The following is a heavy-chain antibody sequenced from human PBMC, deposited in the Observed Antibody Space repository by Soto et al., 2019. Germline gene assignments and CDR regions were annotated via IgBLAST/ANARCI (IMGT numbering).Heavy chain of an antibody. CDR2: IFYSGTT. D-gene: IGHD1-1*01. V-gene: IGHV4-30-4*01. CDR3: ARDLWVEPELYYYGMDV. Sequence: LSLTCTVSGDSISSANYYWSWIRQTPGKGLEWIGHIFYSGTTYYNPSLKGRLTISVDTSKNHFSLRLTSVTAADTAVYYCARDLWVEPELYYYGMDVWGQGTTVTVSS. J-gene: IGHJ6*02. CDR1: GDSISSANYY.